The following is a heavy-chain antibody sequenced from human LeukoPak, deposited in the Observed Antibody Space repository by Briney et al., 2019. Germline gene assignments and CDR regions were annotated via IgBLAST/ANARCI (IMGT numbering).Heavy chain of an antibody. CDR2: IKSDGSST. CDR3: ARSSWLNVYYDF. J-gene: IGHJ4*02. D-gene: IGHD5-18*01. V-gene: IGHV3-74*01. CDR1: GFTFGSYY. Sequence: GGSLRLSCAASGFTFGSYYMQWVRHAPGKGLMWVSRIKSDGSSTTYADSVKGRFTISRDNAKNTLYLQMNSLRAEDTAVYYCARSSWLNVYYDFWGQGTLVTVSS.